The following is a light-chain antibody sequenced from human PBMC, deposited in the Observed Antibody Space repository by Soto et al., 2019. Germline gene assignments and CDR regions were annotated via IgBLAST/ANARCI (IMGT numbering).Light chain of an antibody. V-gene: IGLV2-8*01. Sequence: QSALTQPPSASGSPGQSVTISCTGTSSDVGGYNYVSWYQQHPGKAPKLMIYEVSTRPSGVPARFSGSKSGNTASLTVSGLQAEDEADYCCSSYAGSNTPYVFGTGTKVTVL. J-gene: IGLJ1*01. CDR2: EVS. CDR3: SSYAGSNTPYV. CDR1: SSDVGGYNY.